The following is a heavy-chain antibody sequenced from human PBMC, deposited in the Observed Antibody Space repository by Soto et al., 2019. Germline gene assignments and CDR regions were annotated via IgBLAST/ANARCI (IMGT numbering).Heavy chain of an antibody. Sequence: PGGSLRLSCAASGFTFSSYAMHWVRQAPGKGLEWVAVISYDGSNKYYADSVKGRFTISRDNSKNTLYLQMNSLRAEDTAVYYCAREYSYGYYYYYVMDVWGQGTTVIVSS. CDR3: AREYSYGYYYYYVMDV. D-gene: IGHD5-18*01. J-gene: IGHJ6*02. CDR2: ISYDGSNK. CDR1: GFTFSSYA. V-gene: IGHV3-30*14.